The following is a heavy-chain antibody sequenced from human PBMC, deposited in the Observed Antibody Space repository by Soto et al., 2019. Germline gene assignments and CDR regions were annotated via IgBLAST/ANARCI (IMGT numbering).Heavy chain of an antibody. CDR3: ARAPSRSSGWYFDY. CDR2: FYYTGIT. V-gene: IGHV4-59*08. J-gene: IGHJ4*02. CDR1: GGSISNYY. Sequence: SETLSLTCTVSGGSISNYYWSWIRQPPGKGLEWIGYFYYTGITNYNPSLKSRISMSVDTSKNQFSLKLSSVTAADTAVYYCARAPSRSSGWYFDYWGQGTLVTVSS. D-gene: IGHD6-19*01.